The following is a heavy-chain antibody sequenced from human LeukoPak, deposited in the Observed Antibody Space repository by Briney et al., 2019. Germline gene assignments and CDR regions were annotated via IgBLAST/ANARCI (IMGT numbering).Heavy chain of an antibody. J-gene: IGHJ4*02. Sequence: GRSLRLPCAASGFTFSSYAMHWVRQAPGKGLEWVAVISYDGSNKYYADSVKGRFTISRDNSKNTLYLQMNSLRAEDTAVYYCASGGNPRYYWGQGTLVTVSS. CDR2: ISYDGSNK. CDR3: ASGGNPRYY. D-gene: IGHD4-23*01. V-gene: IGHV3-30*01. CDR1: GFTFSSYA.